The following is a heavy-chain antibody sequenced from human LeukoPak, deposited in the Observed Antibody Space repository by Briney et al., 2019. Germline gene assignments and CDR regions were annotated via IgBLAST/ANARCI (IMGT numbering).Heavy chain of an antibody. CDR3: ATDPHMVRGPLDY. Sequence: EASVTVSCMVSGYTLTELSMHWVRQAPGKGREWMGGFDPEDGETIYAQKFQGRVTMTEDTSTDTAYMELSSLRSEDTAVYYCATDPHMVRGPLDYWGQGTLVTVSS. CDR1: GYTLTELS. J-gene: IGHJ4*02. V-gene: IGHV1-24*01. CDR2: FDPEDGET. D-gene: IGHD3-10*01.